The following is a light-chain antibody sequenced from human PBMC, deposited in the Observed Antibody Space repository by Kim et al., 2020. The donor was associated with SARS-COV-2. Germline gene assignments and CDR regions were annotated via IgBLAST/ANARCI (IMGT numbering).Light chain of an antibody. V-gene: IGLV1-40*01. CDR2: GNS. CDR3: QSFDSSLSGPV. CDR1: SSNIGAGYD. J-gene: IGLJ3*02. Sequence: QSVLTQPPSVSGAPGQRVTISCTETSSNIGAGYDAHWYQQLPGTAPKLLIFGNSKRPSGVPDRISGSKSGTSASLAITGLQAEDEADYYCQSFDSSLSGPVFGGGTQLTVL.